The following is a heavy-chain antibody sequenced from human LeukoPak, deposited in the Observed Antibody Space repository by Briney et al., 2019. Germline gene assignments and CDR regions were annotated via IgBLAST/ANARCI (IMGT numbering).Heavy chain of an antibody. CDR2: IYYSGST. D-gene: IGHD4-23*01. CDR3: ARGVIGGNWFDP. Sequence: LETLSLTCTVSGGSISSYYWSWIRQPPGKGLEWIGYIYYSGSTNYNPSLKSRVTISVDTSKNQFSLKLSSVTAADTAVYYCARGVIGGNWFDPWGQGTLVTVSS. J-gene: IGHJ5*02. CDR1: GGSISSYY. V-gene: IGHV4-59*01.